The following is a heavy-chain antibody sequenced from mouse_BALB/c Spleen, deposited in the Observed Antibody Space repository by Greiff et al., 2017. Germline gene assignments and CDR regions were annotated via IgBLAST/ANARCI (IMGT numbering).Heavy chain of an antibody. J-gene: IGHJ2*01. Sequence: QVQLQQSGPQLVRPGASVKISCKASGYSFTSYWMHWVKQRPGQGLEWIGMIDPSDSETRLNQKFKDKATLTVDKSSSTAYMQLSSPTSEDSAVYYCARGSYDGYYGYFDYWGQGTTLTVSS. CDR2: IDPSDSET. CDR3: ARGSYDGYYGYFDY. D-gene: IGHD2-3*01. CDR1: GYSFTSYW. V-gene: IGHV1S126*01.